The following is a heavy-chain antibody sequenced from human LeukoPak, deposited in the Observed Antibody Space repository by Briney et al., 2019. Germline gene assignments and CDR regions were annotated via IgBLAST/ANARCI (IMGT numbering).Heavy chain of an antibody. Sequence: PGGSLRLSCAASGFTFSSYWVHWVRQAPGKGLEWVLRINSDGSSTTYADSVKGRFTIYRDNAKNTLNLQMNSLRGEDTAVYYCARGRRDGYNYYFDNWGQGTLVTVSS. D-gene: IGHD5-24*01. CDR3: ARGRRDGYNYYFDN. J-gene: IGHJ4*02. CDR2: INSDGSST. CDR1: GFTFSSYW. V-gene: IGHV3-74*01.